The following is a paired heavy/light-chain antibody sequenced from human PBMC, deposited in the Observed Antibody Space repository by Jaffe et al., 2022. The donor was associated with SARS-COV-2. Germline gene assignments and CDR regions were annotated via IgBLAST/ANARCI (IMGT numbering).Light chain of an antibody. Sequence: DIVMTQSPDSLTVSLGERATINCKSSQSVLYSPNNKNDLSWYQHKPGQPPRLLIYWASTRASGVPDRFSGSGSGTDFTLTISNLQAEDGAIYYCQQHVNDPYTFGQGTKLEIK. J-gene: IGKJ2*01. CDR2: WAS. V-gene: IGKV4-1*01. CDR1: QSVLYSPNNKND. CDR3: QQHVNDPYT.
Heavy chain of an antibody. CDR2: INSDGSST. Sequence: EVRLVQSGGTLVQPGGCLRLSCAASGFSLSSYWMHWVRQVPGKGLVWVSRINSDGSSTTYADAVKGRFTISRDNAKNTLFLQMNSLRADDTAMYYCIRGGSIDVIRGVFGLWGQGALVTVSS. D-gene: IGHD3-10*01. CDR3: IRGGSIDVIRGVFGL. CDR1: GFSLSSYW. J-gene: IGHJ4*02. V-gene: IGHV3-74*03.